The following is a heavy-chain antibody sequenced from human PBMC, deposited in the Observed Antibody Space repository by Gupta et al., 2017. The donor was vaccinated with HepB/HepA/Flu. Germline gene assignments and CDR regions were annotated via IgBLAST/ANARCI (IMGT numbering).Heavy chain of an antibody. J-gene: IGHJ3*02. CDR3: ARDLYYYGSGSYGAFDI. V-gene: IGHV3-11*01. Sequence: QVQLVEPGGGLVKPGGSLRLSCAASGFTFSDYYMSWIRQAPGKGLQLVSYISSSGTILYYAASVKGRFTISTDNAKNSLYLQMNSLRAEDTAVYYCARDLYYYGSGSYGAFDIWGQGTMVTVSS. CDR1: GFTFSDYY. D-gene: IGHD3-10*01. CDR2: ISSSGTIL.